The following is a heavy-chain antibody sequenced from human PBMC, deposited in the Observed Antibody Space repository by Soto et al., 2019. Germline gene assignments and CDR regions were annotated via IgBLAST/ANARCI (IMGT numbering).Heavy chain of an antibody. CDR3: ARGHIYYDSSGYLDP. CDR1: GFTFSSYG. V-gene: IGHV3-33*01. CDR2: IWYDGSNK. J-gene: IGHJ5*02. Sequence: PGGSLRLSCAASGFTFSSYGMHWVRQAPGKGLEWVAVIWYDGSNKYYADSVKGRFTISRDNSKNTLYLQMNSLRAEDTAVYYCARGHIYYDSSGYLDPWGQGTLVTVSS. D-gene: IGHD3-22*01.